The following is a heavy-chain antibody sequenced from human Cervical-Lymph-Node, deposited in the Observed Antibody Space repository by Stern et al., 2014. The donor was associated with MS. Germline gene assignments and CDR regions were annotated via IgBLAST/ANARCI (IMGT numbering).Heavy chain of an antibody. J-gene: IGHJ3*02. CDR3: ARDVSSSPDAFDT. D-gene: IGHD6-6*01. CDR2: TDHRSRWYY. V-gene: IGHV6-1*01. Sequence: QMQLVQSGPGLVKPSQTLSLTCAISGDSVSSNRATWSWIRQSPSRGLEWLGRTDHRSRWYYDYAISVKSRVNISPDTSNNQFSLRLDSVTPEDTAVYYCARDVSSSPDAFDTWGLGTMVIVSS. CDR1: GDSVSSNRAT.